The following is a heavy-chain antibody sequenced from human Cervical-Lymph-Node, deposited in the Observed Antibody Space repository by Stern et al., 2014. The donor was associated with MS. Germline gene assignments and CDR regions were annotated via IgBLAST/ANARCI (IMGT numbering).Heavy chain of an antibody. CDR2: LIPSVGTA. CDR1: GGTFSSYA. CDR3: ARLFDISSGFPRFDP. J-gene: IGHJ5*02. D-gene: IGHD3-9*01. Sequence: VQLVESGAEVKKPGSSVKVSCKVSGGTFSSYAISWVRQAPGQGPEWLGGLIPSVGTAEYAQKFQDRVTITADESTSTAYMELGSLRSEDTAVYCCARLFDISSGFPRFDPWGQGTLVTVSS. V-gene: IGHV1-69*01.